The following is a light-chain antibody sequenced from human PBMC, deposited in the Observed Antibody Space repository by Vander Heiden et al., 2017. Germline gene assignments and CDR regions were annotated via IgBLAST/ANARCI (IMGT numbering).Light chain of an antibody. Sequence: IVMTQSPDSLPVSLAERATITCKSSQNILYSSNNKNFLAWYQLKPGQPPKLLISWASTRESGVPDRFSGSGSQTEFTLTISSLLAEDVAVYYCQQYYTTPWTFGQGTKVEI. J-gene: IGKJ1*01. CDR1: QNILYSSNNKNF. CDR3: QQYYTTPWT. V-gene: IGKV4-1*01. CDR2: WAS.